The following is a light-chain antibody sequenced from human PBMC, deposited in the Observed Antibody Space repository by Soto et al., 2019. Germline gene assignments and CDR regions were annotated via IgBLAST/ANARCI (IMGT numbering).Light chain of an antibody. V-gene: IGKV1-39*01. J-gene: IGKJ4*01. CDR2: AAS. CDR3: QQRYSTPLS. Sequence: DIQMTQSPSYLSASVGDRVTITCRASQSISSYLNWYQQKPGKAPKLLIYAASSMQSGVPSRFSGSGSGTDFTLTIISLQPEDFATYYCQQRYSTPLSFGGGNKGEIK. CDR1: QSISSY.